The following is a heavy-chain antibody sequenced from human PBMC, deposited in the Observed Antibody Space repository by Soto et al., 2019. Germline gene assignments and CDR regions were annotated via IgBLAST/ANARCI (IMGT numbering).Heavy chain of an antibody. CDR2: ISGSGGST. Sequence: GGPLSLSSAASGFTFSSYAMSWVRQAPGKGLEWVSAISGSGGSTYYADSVKGRFTISRDNSKNTLYLQMNSLRAEDTAVYYCAKAVAGPFDYWGQGTLVTVSS. D-gene: IGHD6-19*01. V-gene: IGHV3-23*01. J-gene: IGHJ4*02. CDR1: GFTFSSYA. CDR3: AKAVAGPFDY.